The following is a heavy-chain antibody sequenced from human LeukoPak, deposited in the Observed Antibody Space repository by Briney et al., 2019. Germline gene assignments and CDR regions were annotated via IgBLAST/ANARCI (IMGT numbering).Heavy chain of an antibody. V-gene: IGHV3-30*02. CDR3: ARDNSSPYYFDY. Sequence: PGGSLRLFCAASGFTFSSYGMHWVRQAPGKGLEGVAFIRYDGSNKYYTDSVKGRFTISRDNSKNTLYVQMNSLRAEDTAVYYCARDNSSPYYFDYWGQGTLVTVSS. CDR1: GFTFSSYG. J-gene: IGHJ4*02. D-gene: IGHD6-6*01. CDR2: IRYDGSNK.